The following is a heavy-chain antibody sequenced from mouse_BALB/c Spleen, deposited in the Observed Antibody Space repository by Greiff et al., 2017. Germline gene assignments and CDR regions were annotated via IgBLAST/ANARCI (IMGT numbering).Heavy chain of an antibody. Sequence: LQQPGSELVRPGASVKLSCKASGYTFTSYWMHWVKQRPGQGLEWIGNIYPGSGSTNYDEKFKSKATLTVDTSSSTAYMQLSSLTSEDSAVYYCTPTMITTLAYWGQGTLVTVSA. D-gene: IGHD2-4*01. J-gene: IGHJ3*01. CDR2: IYPGSGST. CDR3: TPTMITTLAY. CDR1: GYTFTSYW. V-gene: IGHV1S22*01.